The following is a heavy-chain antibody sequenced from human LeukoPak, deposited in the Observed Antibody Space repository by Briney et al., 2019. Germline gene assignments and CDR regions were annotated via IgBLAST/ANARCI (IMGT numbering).Heavy chain of an antibody. Sequence: ASVKVSCKASGYTFTGYYMHWVRQAPGQGLEWMGWINTNTGNPTYAQGFTGRFVFSLDTSVSTAYLQISSLKAEDTAVYYCARLPVAGTEYFDYWGQGTLVTVSS. J-gene: IGHJ4*02. V-gene: IGHV7-4-1*02. D-gene: IGHD6-19*01. CDR2: INTNTGNP. CDR1: GYTFTGYY. CDR3: ARLPVAGTEYFDY.